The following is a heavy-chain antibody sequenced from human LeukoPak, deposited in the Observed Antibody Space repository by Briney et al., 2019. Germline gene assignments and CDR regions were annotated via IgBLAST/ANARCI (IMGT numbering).Heavy chain of an antibody. Sequence: ASVKVSCKASGYTFTGYYMHWVRQAPGQGLEWMGWINPNSGGTNYAQKFQGRVTITADKSTSTAYMELSRLRSDDTAVYYCARAAGQIPLRYFDWLSRDYYMDVWGKGTTVTVSS. CDR1: GYTFTGYY. CDR3: ARAAGQIPLRYFDWLSRDYYMDV. J-gene: IGHJ6*03. D-gene: IGHD3-9*01. V-gene: IGHV1-2*02. CDR2: INPNSGGT.